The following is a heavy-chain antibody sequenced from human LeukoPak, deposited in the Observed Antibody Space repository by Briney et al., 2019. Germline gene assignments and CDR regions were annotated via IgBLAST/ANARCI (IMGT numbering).Heavy chain of an antibody. CDR2: ISYDGSSK. V-gene: IGHV3-30*04. CDR3: ARALTVPGYYMDV. D-gene: IGHD6-19*01. Sequence: GRSLRLSCAASGFTFSTYAKHWVRQAPGKGLEWVAVISYDGSSKYYADSVKGRFTISRDNSKNTLYLQMNSLRAEDTAVYYCARALTVPGYYMDVWGKGTTVSVSS. J-gene: IGHJ6*03. CDR1: GFTFSTYA.